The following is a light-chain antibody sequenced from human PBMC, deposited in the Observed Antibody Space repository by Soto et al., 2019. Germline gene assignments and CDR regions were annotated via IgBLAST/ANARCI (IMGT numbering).Light chain of an antibody. Sequence: EIVLTQSPGTLSLSPGERATLSCKASQSISSIYLAWYQQKPGQAPRLLIYAASSRATGIPGRFSGSGSGTDFTLTISRLESEDFAVYYCQHYVSSPWTFGQGTKVEIK. J-gene: IGKJ1*01. CDR2: AAS. CDR1: QSISSIY. CDR3: QHYVSSPWT. V-gene: IGKV3-20*01.